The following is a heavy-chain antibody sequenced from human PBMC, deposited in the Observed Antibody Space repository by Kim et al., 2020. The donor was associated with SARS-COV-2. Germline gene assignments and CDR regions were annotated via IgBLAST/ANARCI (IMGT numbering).Heavy chain of an antibody. V-gene: IGHV1-46*01. CDR1: GYTFTSYY. D-gene: IGHD3-3*01. CDR3: ARGPITIFGVVITPPSY. CDR2: INPSGGST. Sequence: ASVKVSCKASGYTFTSYYMHWVRQAPGQGLEWMGIINPSGGSTSYAQKFQGRVTMTRDTSTSTVYMELSSLRSEDTAVYYCARGPITIFGVVITPPSYWGQGTLVTVSS. J-gene: IGHJ4*02.